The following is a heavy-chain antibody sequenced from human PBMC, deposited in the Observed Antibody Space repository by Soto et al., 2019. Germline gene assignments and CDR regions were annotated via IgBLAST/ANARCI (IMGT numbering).Heavy chain of an antibody. Sequence: SETLSLTCTVSGGSISSSSYYWGWIRQPPGKGLEWIGSIYYSGSTYYNPSLKSRVTISVDTSKNQFSLKLSSVTAADTAVYYCATIVANGFDIYYFDYWGQGTLVTVSS. J-gene: IGHJ4*02. CDR1: GGSISSSSYY. CDR2: IYYSGST. D-gene: IGHD5-12*01. V-gene: IGHV4-39*01. CDR3: ATIVANGFDIYYFDY.